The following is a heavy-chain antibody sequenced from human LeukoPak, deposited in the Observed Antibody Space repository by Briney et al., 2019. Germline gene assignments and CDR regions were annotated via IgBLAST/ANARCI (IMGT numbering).Heavy chain of an antibody. D-gene: IGHD6-19*01. CDR2: ISGSGGST. CDR3: AIGVAVAGTLNIYYGMDV. Sequence: GGSLRLSCAASGFTFSSYAMSWVRQAPGKGLEWVSAISGSGGSTYYADSVKGRFTISRDNSKNTLYLQMNSLRAEDTAVYYCAIGVAVAGTLNIYYGMDVWGQGTTVTVSS. V-gene: IGHV3-23*01. CDR1: GFTFSSYA. J-gene: IGHJ6*02.